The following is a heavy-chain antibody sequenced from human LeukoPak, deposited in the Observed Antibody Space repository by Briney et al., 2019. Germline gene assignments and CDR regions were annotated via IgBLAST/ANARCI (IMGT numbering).Heavy chain of an antibody. CDR2: ISKDGSRK. V-gene: IGHV3-30*04. Sequence: GRSLRLSCAASGFTFTNYAMHWVRQAPGKGLEWVTVISKDGSRKNYADSVKGRFTISRDNSMNTLFLQMNSLRTDDTAVYFCARDAYYSSGTYFDYWGQGTLVTVSS. CDR1: GFTFTNYA. D-gene: IGHD3-10*01. J-gene: IGHJ4*02. CDR3: ARDAYYSSGTYFDY.